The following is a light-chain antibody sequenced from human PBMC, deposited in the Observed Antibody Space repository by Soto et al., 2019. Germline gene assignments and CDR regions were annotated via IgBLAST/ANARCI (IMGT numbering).Light chain of an antibody. J-gene: IGKJ2*01. CDR1: QSVSSTY. V-gene: IGKV3-20*01. CDR3: QHYGSSPYT. Sequence: EIVLTQSPGTLSLSPGERATLSCRASQSVSSTYLGWYQQKPGQAPRLLIYGALSRATVIPDRFSGSGSGTDYTLTITRLEPEDFAVYYCQHYGSSPYTFGQGTKLEIK. CDR2: GAL.